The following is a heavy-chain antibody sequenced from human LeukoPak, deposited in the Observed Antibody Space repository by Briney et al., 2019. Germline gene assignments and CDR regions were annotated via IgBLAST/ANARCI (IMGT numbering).Heavy chain of an antibody. D-gene: IGHD3-9*01. CDR1: GFTFSSYA. CDR3: AKVIDGGYFDWFHHGY. J-gene: IGHJ4*02. V-gene: IGHV3-23*01. Sequence: PGGSLRLSCAASGFTFSSYAMSWVRQAPGKGLEWVSAISGSGGSTYYADSVKGRFTISRDNSKNTPYLQMNSLRAEDTAVYYCAKVIDGGYFDWFHHGYWGQGTLVTVSS. CDR2: ISGSGGST.